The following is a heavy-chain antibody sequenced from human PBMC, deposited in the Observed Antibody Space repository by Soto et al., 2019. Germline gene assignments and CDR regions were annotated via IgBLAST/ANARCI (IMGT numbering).Heavy chain of an antibody. Sequence: GGSLRLSCAASGFTFSSYSMNWVRQAPGKGLEWVSSISSSSSYIYYADSVKGRFTISRDNAKNSLHLQMNSLRAEDTAVYYCARALAARYYYYGMDVWGQGTTVTVSS. D-gene: IGHD6-13*01. J-gene: IGHJ6*02. V-gene: IGHV3-21*01. CDR1: GFTFSSYS. CDR2: ISSSSSYI. CDR3: ARALAARYYYYGMDV.